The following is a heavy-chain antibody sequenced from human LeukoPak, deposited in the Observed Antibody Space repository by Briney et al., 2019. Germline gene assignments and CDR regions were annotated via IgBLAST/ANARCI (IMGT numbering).Heavy chain of an antibody. CDR3: ARARTGVVGAPYFDY. V-gene: IGHV3-30*03. CDR2: ISYDGSNK. J-gene: IGHJ4*02. Sequence: GGSLRLSCAASGFTFSSYGMHWVRQAPGKGLEWVAVISYDGSNKYYADSVKGRFAISRDNSKNTLYLQMNSLRAEDTAVYYCARARTGVVGAPYFDYWGQGTLVTVSS. D-gene: IGHD1-26*01. CDR1: GFTFSSYG.